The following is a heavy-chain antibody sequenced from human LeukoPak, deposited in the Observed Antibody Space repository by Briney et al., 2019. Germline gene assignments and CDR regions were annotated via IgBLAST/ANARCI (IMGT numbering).Heavy chain of an antibody. J-gene: IGHJ4*02. Sequence: PGGCLRLSCAASGFTFSSYGMHWVRQAPGKGLEWVAVIWNDGSQKYYADSVKGRFTISRDNSKNTLYLQMNSLRAEDTAVYYCARDKGPYYFDQWGQGTLLTVSS. V-gene: IGHV3-33*01. CDR3: ARDKGPYYFDQ. CDR1: GFTFSSYG. CDR2: IWNDGSQK.